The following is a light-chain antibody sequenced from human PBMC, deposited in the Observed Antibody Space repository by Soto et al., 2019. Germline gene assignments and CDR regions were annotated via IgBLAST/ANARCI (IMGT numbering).Light chain of an antibody. Sequence: QSVLTQPPSVSGAPGQRVTISCTGSSSNIGAGYDVHWYQQLPGTAPKLLIYGNSNRPSGVPDRFSGSKSGTSASLAITGLLAEDEADYYCQSYDSSLSGEGVFGGGTKLTVL. CDR1: SSNIGAGYD. V-gene: IGLV1-40*01. J-gene: IGLJ2*01. CDR3: QSYDSSLSGEGV. CDR2: GNS.